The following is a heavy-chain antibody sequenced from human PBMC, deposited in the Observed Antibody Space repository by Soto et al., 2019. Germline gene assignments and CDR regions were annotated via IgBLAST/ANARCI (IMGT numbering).Heavy chain of an antibody. CDR1: GYTFTSYT. CDR3: ARGDTMVRGLSIDYFDS. J-gene: IGHJ4*02. Sequence: QVQLVQSGAEVKKPGASVKVSCKASGYTFTSYTLHWVRQAPGQRLEWMGWINTGNGNTKYSQKFQGRVTIARDTSANTAYMELSSLRSEDTAVYYCARGDTMVRGLSIDYFDSWGQGTLVTVSS. V-gene: IGHV1-3*04. D-gene: IGHD3-10*01. CDR2: INTGNGNT.